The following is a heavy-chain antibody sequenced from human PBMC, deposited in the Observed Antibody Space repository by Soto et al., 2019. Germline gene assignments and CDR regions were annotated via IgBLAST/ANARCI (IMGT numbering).Heavy chain of an antibody. J-gene: IGHJ2*01. CDR2: IYYSGST. CDR1: GGSISSYY. D-gene: IGHD5-12*01. V-gene: IGHV4-59*01. CDR3: TRHGTGDGYNRRYFDL. Sequence: QVQLQESGPGLVKPSETLSLTCTVSGGSISSYYWTWIRQPPGKGLEWIGYIYYSGSTNYNPSLKSRVTISVDTSKNQFSLKLSSVTAADTAVYYCTRHGTGDGYNRRYFDLWGRGTLVTVSS.